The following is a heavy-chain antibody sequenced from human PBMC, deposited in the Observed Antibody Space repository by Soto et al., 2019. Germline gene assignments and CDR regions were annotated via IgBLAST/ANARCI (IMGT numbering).Heavy chain of an antibody. CDR3: ARELYGSSTSCYNWFDP. V-gene: IGHV1-69*13. J-gene: IGHJ5*02. CDR2: IIPIFGTA. D-gene: IGHD2-2*01. CDR1: GGTFSSYA. Sequence: SVKVSCKASGGTFSSYAISWVRQAPGQGLEWMGGIIPIFGTANYAQKFQGRVTITADESTSTAYMELSSLRSEDTAVYYCARELYGSSTSCYNWFDPWGQGTLVTVSS.